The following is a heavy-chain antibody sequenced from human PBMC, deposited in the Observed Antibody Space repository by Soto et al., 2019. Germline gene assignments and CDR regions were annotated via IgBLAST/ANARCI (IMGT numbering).Heavy chain of an antibody. CDR1: GGSISSYY. J-gene: IGHJ4*02. CDR3: ARPQREYSGYDYVD. Sequence: SETLSLTCTVSGGSISSYYWNWIRQPPGKGLEWIGYIFYSGSTNYNPSLKSRVTISVDTSKNQFSLKLSSVTAADTAVYYCARPQREYSGYDYVDWGQGTLVTVSS. V-gene: IGHV4-59*08. D-gene: IGHD5-12*01. CDR2: IFYSGST.